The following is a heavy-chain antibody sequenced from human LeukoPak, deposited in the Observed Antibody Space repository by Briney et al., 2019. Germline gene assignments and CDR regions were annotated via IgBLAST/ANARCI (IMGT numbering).Heavy chain of an antibody. V-gene: IGHV4-59*05. D-gene: IGHD3-16*01. CDR3: ARHYGP. Sequence: SETLSLTCTVSGGSISSYYWSWIRQPPGKGLEWIGSIYDSGSAYYNPSLKSRVTISVDTSKNQFSLKLNSVTAADTAVYYCARHYGPWGQGTLVTVSS. J-gene: IGHJ5*02. CDR1: GGSISSYY. CDR2: IYDSGSA.